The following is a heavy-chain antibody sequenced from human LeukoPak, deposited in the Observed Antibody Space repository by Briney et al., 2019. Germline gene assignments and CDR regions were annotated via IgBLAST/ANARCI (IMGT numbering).Heavy chain of an antibody. CDR1: GFTFSSYG. CDR3: AKEPHIVVVKSWFDP. D-gene: IGHD2-21*01. V-gene: IGHV3-30*02. J-gene: IGHJ5*02. CDR2: IRYDGSNK. Sequence: GGSLRLSCAASGFTFSSYGMHWVRQAPGKGLEWVAFIRYDGSNKYYADSVKGRFTISRDNSKNTLYLQMNSLRAEDTAVYYCAKEPHIVVVKSWFDPWGQGTLVTVSS.